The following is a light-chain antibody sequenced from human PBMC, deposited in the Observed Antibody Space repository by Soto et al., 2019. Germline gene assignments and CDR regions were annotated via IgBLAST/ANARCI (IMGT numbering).Light chain of an antibody. CDR2: GAS. Sequence: EVVMTQSPATLSVSPGERATLSCRASQSVSNNYLAWYQQKPGQAPRLLIYGASNRATGIPDRFSGSGSGTDFTLTISRLEPEDFAVYYCQQYGSSGTFGQGTKGGY. V-gene: IGKV3-20*01. CDR3: QQYGSSGT. CDR1: QSVSNNY. J-gene: IGKJ1*01.